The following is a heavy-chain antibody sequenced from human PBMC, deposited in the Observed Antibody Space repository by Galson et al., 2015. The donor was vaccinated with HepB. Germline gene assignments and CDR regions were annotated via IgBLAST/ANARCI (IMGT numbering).Heavy chain of an antibody. CDR1: GYTFTNYW. CDR3: ARHVPIIPVVRGTSGDY. CDR2: IDPSDSYT. V-gene: IGHV5-10-1*01. Sequence: SGAEVKKPGESLRISCQGLGYTFTNYWISWVRQMPGKGLEWMGRIDPSDSYTNYSPSFQGHVTISVDKSISTAYLQWSSLKASDTAMYYCARHVPIIPVVRGTSGDYWGRGTLVTVSS. D-gene: IGHD3-10*01. J-gene: IGHJ4*02.